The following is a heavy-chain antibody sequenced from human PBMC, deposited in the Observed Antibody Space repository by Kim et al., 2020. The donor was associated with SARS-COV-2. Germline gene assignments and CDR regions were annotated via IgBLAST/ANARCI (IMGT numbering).Heavy chain of an antibody. D-gene: IGHD3-16*01. J-gene: IGHJ3*02. CDR2: IWYDGSNK. Sequence: GGSLRLSCEASGFTFSGNGMHWVRQAPGKGLDWVAVIWYDGSNKYYADSVKGRFTISRDNSKNTPYLQMDSLRVEDTAVYYCARGGNAFDIWGQGTMVTVSS. V-gene: IGHV3-33*01. CDR3: ARGGNAFDI. CDR1: GFTFSGNG.